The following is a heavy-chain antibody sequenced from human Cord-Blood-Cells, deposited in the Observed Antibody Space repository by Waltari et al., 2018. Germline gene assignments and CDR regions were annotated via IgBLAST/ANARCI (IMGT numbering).Heavy chain of an antibody. D-gene: IGHD4-4*01. J-gene: IGHJ6*02. CDR3: ARDRTTSMTTTYYYYGMDV. CDR2: IYHSGST. CDR1: GYSISSGSY. V-gene: IGHV4-38-2*02. Sequence: QVQLQESGPGLVKPSETLSLTCAVSGYSISSGSYWGWIRQPPGKGLEWIGRIYHSGSTYYNPSLKSRVTISVDTSKNQFSLKLSSVTAADTAVYYCARDRTTSMTTTYYYYGMDVWGQGTTVTVSS.